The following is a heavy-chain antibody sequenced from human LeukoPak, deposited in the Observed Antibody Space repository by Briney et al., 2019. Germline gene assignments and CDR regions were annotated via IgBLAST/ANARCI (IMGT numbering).Heavy chain of an antibody. Sequence: PSETLSLTCSVSGGSITGDNYYWGWIRQPPGKGLEWIGSIYYSGSTNYNPLFRSPVTISVDTSKNQFSLKLNSISVADTAVYYCARFGGGSPGAFDIWGQGTMVTVSS. CDR1: GGSITGDNYY. V-gene: IGHV4-39*01. J-gene: IGHJ3*02. CDR2: IYYSGST. CDR3: ARFGGGSPGAFDI. D-gene: IGHD2-15*01.